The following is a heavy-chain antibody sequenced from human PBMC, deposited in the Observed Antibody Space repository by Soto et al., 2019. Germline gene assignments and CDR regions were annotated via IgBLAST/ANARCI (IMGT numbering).Heavy chain of an antibody. J-gene: IGHJ6*03. CDR1: GGSISSSSYY. Sequence: SETLSLTCTVSGGSISSSSYYWGWIRQPPGKGLEWIGSIYYSGSTYYNPSLKSRVTISVDTSKNQFSLKLSSVTAADTAVYYCARQEAAAGTYYYYYMDVWGKGTTVTVSS. CDR2: IYYSGST. D-gene: IGHD6-13*01. CDR3: ARQEAAAGTYYYYYMDV. V-gene: IGHV4-39*01.